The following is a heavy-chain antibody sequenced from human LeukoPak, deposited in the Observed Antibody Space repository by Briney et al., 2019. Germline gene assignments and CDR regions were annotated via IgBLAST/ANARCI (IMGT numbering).Heavy chain of an antibody. J-gene: IGHJ4*02. V-gene: IGHV3-7*01. Sequence: GGSLRLSCAASGFSFSSYSMIWVRQAPGKGLEWVANIKQDGSEKYYVDSVKGRFTISRDNAKNSLYLQMNSLGAEDTAVYYCARGSNWAFDYWGQGTLVTVSS. D-gene: IGHD1-1*01. CDR2: IKQDGSEK. CDR1: GFSFSSYS. CDR3: ARGSNWAFDY.